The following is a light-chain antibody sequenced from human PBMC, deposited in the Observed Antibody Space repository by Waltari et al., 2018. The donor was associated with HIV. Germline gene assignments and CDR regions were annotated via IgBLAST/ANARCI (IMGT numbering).Light chain of an antibody. Sequence: QSVLTQPPSASGTPGQRVTISCSGSSSNIGSNAVNWYQQLPGTAPTLLIYSNNQRPSGLPYRVSGSKSGTSASLAISGHQSDDEADYYCAAWDDSLNDSYVFGPGTKVTVL. J-gene: IGLJ1*01. V-gene: IGLV1-44*01. CDR2: SNN. CDR3: AAWDDSLNDSYV. CDR1: SSNIGSNA.